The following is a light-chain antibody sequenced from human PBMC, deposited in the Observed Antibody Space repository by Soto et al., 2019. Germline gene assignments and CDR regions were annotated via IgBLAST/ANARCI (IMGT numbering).Light chain of an antibody. CDR3: QQYKNWPT. CDR1: QRIXSN. CDR2: XAS. J-gene: IGKJ1*01. Sequence: IVVTQCPSTLSVSPGERATLSCRASQRIXSNFAWYQERPGQAPRPLIYXASTRATGIPARFSGSGCGTEFTITVSSLQSEYLTVYYCQQYKNWPTFGQGTKVDIK. V-gene: IGKV3-15*01.